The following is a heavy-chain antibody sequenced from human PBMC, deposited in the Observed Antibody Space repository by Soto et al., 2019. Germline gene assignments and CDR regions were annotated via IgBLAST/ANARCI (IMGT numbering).Heavy chain of an antibody. V-gene: IGHV3-23*01. CDR1: GFTFSSYA. D-gene: IGHD3-22*01. CDR2: ISGSGGST. J-gene: IGHJ1*01. CDR3: AKNDYYDSSGYYD. Sequence: PGGSLRLSCAASGFTFSSYAMSWVRQAPGKGLEWVSAISGSGGSTYYADSVKGRFTISRDNSKNTLYLQMNSLRAEDTAVYCCAKNDYYDSSGYYDWGQGTLVTVSS.